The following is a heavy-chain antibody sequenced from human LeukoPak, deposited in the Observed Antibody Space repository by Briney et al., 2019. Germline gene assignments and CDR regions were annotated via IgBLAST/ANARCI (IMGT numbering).Heavy chain of an antibody. CDR2: ITGSGGTT. CDR3: AKMAIAKGATQGSGWLQFDL. CDR1: GFAFNYRS. Sequence: PGGSLGLSCAASGFAFNYRSMTWVRQAPGKGLEWISLITGSGGTTYVAESVKGRFVISRDNSKNSLFLQLSSLRPEDTAIYYCAKMAIAKGATQGSGWLQFDLWGQGTLVTVSS. J-gene: IGHJ4*02. D-gene: IGHD2-21*01. V-gene: IGHV3-23*01.